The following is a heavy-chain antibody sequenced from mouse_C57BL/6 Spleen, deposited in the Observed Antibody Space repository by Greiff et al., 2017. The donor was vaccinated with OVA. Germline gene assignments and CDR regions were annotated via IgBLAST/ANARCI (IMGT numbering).Heavy chain of an antibody. V-gene: IGHV1-39*01. J-gene: IGHJ2*01. Sequence: EVKLMESGPELVKPGASVKISCKASGYSFTDYNMNWVKQSNGKSLEWIGVINPNYGTTSYNQKFKGKATLTVDQSSSTAYMQLNSLTSEDSAVYYGASGNYGSSYRDYFDYWGQGTTLTVSS. D-gene: IGHD1-1*01. CDR3: ASGNYGSSYRDYFDY. CDR2: INPNYGTT. CDR1: GYSFTDYN.